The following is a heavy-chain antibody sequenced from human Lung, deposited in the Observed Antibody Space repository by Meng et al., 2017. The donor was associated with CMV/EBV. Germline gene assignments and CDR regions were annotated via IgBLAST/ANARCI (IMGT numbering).Heavy chain of an antibody. D-gene: IGHD6-19*01. CDR2: VNPISDDT. Sequence: VRVVQSGGEVKKPGASVKISCQASGYSFSGFYLNWARQAPGHGLEWLGRVNPISDDTHLAQKFEGRITVTRGATINTAFMELTRLRPDDAAVYYCAKSSDNGWSSWGPGTLVTVSS. J-gene: IGHJ4*01. V-gene: IGHV1-2*06. CDR3: AKSSDNGWSS. CDR1: GYSFSGFY.